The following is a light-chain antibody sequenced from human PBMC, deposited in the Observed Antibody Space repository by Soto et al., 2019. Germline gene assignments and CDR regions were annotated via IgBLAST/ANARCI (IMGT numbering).Light chain of an antibody. CDR3: QKYCSSPWT. V-gene: IGKV4-1*01. CDR2: WAS. J-gene: IGKJ1*01. CDR1: QSVLYSSSNKNY. Sequence: DIVMTQSPDSLAVSLGERATINCRSSQSVLYSSSNKNYLAWYQQKPGQPPKLLIYWASTRESGVPDRFSGSGSGTDFTLTISSLQAEDVAVYYCQKYCSSPWTFGHGTKVEIK.